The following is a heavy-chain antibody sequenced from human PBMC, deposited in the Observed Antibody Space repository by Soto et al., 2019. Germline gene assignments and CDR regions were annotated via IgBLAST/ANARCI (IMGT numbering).Heavy chain of an antibody. D-gene: IGHD1-7*01. J-gene: IGHJ6*01. CDR3: ARGKGMEENYFAYGMDI. Sequence: ASAKVSCKASGYTFSTYGRRWVRQAPGQSLEWMGWLNGGTGQRRYSQRFQDRVIITRDTSASTGYMELRSLRSEDTAVYYCARGKGMEENYFAYGMDIWG. CDR2: LNGGTGQR. CDR1: GYTFSTYG. V-gene: IGHV1-3*01.